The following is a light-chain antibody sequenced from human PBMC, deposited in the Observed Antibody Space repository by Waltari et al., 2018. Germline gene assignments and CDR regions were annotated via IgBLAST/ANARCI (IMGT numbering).Light chain of an antibody. V-gene: IGLV1-47*01. Sequence: QSVLTQPPSASGTPWQRVTISCSGSSSNIGSNYVYWYQQLPGTAPKLLIYRNNQRPSGVPDRFSGSKSGTSASLAISGLRSEDEADFYCAAWDDSLSGPVFGGGTMLTVL. CDR3: AAWDDSLSGPV. CDR1: SSNIGSNY. J-gene: IGLJ2*01. CDR2: RNN.